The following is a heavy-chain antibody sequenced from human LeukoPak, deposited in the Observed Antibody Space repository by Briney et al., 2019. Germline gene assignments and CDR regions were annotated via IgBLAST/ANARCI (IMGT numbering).Heavy chain of an antibody. CDR3: ARPLQPGYSYGDGVLGWFYH. J-gene: IGHJ5*02. V-gene: IGHV4-39*01. D-gene: IGHD5-18*01. Sequence: SETLSLTCSVSGGSISSSSYYWGWIRQPPGKGLEWIGSIYYSGSTYYNPSLKSRVTISVDTSKNQFSLKLTSVTAADTAVYYCARPLQPGYSYGDGVLGWFYHWGQGTLVTVSS. CDR1: GGSISSSSYY. CDR2: IYYSGST.